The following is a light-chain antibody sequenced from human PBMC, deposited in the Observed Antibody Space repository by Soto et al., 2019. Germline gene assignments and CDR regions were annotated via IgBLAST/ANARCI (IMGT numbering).Light chain of an antibody. Sequence: QSALTQPPSVSGSPGQSVTISCTGTSSDVGGYDYVSWYQQHPGKAPKLLIYDVTKRPSGVPDRFSGSKSGNTASLTISGLQAEDEADFFCYSYGGSFPYVFGTGTKLTVL. J-gene: IGLJ1*01. CDR3: YSYGGSFPYV. CDR2: DVT. V-gene: IGLV2-11*01. CDR1: SSDVGGYDY.